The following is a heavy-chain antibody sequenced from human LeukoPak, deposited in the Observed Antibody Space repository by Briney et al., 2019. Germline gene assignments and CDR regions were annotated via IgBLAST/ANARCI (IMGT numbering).Heavy chain of an antibody. J-gene: IGHJ3*02. Sequence: SVKVSCKASGGTFSSYAISWVRQAPGQGLEWMGRIIPILGIANYAQKFQGRVTITADKSTSTAYMELSSLRSEDTAVYCCARGYHWNDPAFDIWGQGTMVTVSS. CDR1: GGTFSSYA. V-gene: IGHV1-69*04. CDR3: ARGYHWNDPAFDI. CDR2: IIPILGIA. D-gene: IGHD1-1*01.